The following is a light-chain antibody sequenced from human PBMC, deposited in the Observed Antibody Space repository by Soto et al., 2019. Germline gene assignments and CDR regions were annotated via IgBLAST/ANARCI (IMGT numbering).Light chain of an antibody. V-gene: IGLV3-21*04. Sequence: SYVLTQPPSVSVAPGKTARINCGGNNIGSKGVHWYQQKPGQAPVLVIYYDSDRPSGIPERFSGSNSGNTATLTISRVEAGDEADYYCQVWDSSSDHYDFGAGTKVTVL. CDR1: NIGSKG. J-gene: IGLJ1*01. CDR2: YDS. CDR3: QVWDSSSDHYD.